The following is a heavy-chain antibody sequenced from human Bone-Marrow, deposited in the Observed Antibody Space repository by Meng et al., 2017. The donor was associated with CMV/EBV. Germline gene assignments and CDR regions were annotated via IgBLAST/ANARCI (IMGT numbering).Heavy chain of an antibody. J-gene: IGHJ4*02. V-gene: IGHV4-38-2*02. Sequence: SETLSLTCTVSGYSISSGYYWGWIRQPPGKGLEWIGSIYHSGSTYYNPSLKSRVTISVDTSKNQFSLKLSSVTAADTAVYYCARSLRRQWLTPLDYWGQGTLVTVYS. CDR2: IYHSGST. D-gene: IGHD6-19*01. CDR1: GYSISSGYY. CDR3: ARSLRRQWLTPLDY.